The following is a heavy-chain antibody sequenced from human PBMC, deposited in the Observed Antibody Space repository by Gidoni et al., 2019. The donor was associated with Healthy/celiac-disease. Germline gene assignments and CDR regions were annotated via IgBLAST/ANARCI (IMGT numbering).Heavy chain of an antibody. CDR2: ISYDGSNK. Sequence: QVQLVESGGGVVQPGRSLRLSCAASGFTFSSYAMHWVRQAPGKGLEWVAVISYDGSNKYYADSVKGRFTISRDNSKNTLYLQMNSLRAEDTAVYYCANSGDSWGYWGQGTLVTVSS. D-gene: IGHD3-22*01. CDR1: GFTFSSYA. CDR3: ANSGDSWGY. V-gene: IGHV3-30*04. J-gene: IGHJ4*02.